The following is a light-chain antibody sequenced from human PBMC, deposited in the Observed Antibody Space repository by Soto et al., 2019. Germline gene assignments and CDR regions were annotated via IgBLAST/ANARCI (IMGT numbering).Light chain of an antibody. J-gene: IGKJ2*01. CDR2: AAS. Sequence: DVQMTQSPSSLSASVGDSLTLTCRASQTVTSYLNWYQQKPGKAPKLLIYAASTLQSGVPSRFSGSGSGTEFTLTIISLQPEDFATYYCQQSYSTPYTFGQGTKVDIK. V-gene: IGKV1-39*01. CDR1: QTVTSY. CDR3: QQSYSTPYT.